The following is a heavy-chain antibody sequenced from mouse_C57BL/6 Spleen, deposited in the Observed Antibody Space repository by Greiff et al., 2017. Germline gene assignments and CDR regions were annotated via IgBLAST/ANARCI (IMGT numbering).Heavy chain of an antibody. J-gene: IGHJ4*01. CDR2: IYPGSGST. Sequence: QVQLQQSGAELVKPGASVKMSCKASGYTFTSYWITWVKQRPGQGLEWIGDIYPGSGSTNYNEKFKSKATLTVDTSSSTAYMQLSSLTSEDSAVYYCARFYDGYYEGYAMDYWGQGTSVTVSS. D-gene: IGHD2-3*01. CDR1: GYTFTSYW. CDR3: ARFYDGYYEGYAMDY. V-gene: IGHV1-55*01.